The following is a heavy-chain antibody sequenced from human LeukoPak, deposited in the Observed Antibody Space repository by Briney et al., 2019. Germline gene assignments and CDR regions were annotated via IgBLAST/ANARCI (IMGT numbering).Heavy chain of an antibody. Sequence: GGSLRLSCAASGFTFSSYGMHWVRQAPGKGLEWVAFIRDDGSNKYYADSVKGRFTISRDNSKNTLYLQVNSLRAEDTAVYYCAKERITMVRGVVPQRYFDYWGQGTLVTVSS. D-gene: IGHD3-10*01. J-gene: IGHJ4*02. CDR3: AKERITMVRGVVPQRYFDY. CDR1: GFTFSSYG. V-gene: IGHV3-30*02. CDR2: IRDDGSNK.